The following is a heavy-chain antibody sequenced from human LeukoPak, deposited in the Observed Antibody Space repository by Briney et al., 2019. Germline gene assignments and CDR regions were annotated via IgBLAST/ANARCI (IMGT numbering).Heavy chain of an antibody. CDR1: GGSFSNSNYC. D-gene: IGHD3-16*02. Sequence: PSETPSLTCTVSGGSFSNSNYCWGWIRQPPGKGLEWIGSISYSGSTYYNPSLKSRVTISVDTSKNQFSLKVTPVTAADTAVFYCERHYVDIRTVGASYYYYGLDVWGQGTTVTVSS. CDR2: ISYSGST. V-gene: IGHV4-39*01. J-gene: IGHJ6*02. CDR3: ERHYVDIRTVGASYYYYGLDV.